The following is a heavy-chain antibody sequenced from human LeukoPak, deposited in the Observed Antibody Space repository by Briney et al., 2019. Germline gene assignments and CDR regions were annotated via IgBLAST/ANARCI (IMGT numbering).Heavy chain of an antibody. CDR1: GYTFTDYY. V-gene: IGHV1-2*02. CDR3: ARGGGSGRGNWFDP. Sequence: ASVKVSCKASGYTFTDYYMNWVRQAPGQGLEWMGWINPNSGGTNDAQKFQGRVTMTRDTSTSTVYMELSSLRSEDTAVYYCARGGGSGRGNWFDPWGQGTLVTVSS. J-gene: IGHJ5*02. D-gene: IGHD3-10*01. CDR2: INPNSGGT.